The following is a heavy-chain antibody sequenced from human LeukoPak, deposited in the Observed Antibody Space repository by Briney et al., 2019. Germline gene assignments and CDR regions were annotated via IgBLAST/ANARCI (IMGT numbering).Heavy chain of an antibody. CDR3: ARRNTAMVAGLDY. Sequence: GASVKVSCKASGYTFTTYDINWVRHATGQGLEWMGWMNPNSSNTGYAQKFQGRVTMNRNTSISTAFMELSGLRSEDTAVYFCARRNTAMVAGLDYWGQGSLVTVSS. J-gene: IGHJ4*02. CDR1: GYTFTTYD. CDR2: MNPNSSNT. D-gene: IGHD5-18*01. V-gene: IGHV1-8*01.